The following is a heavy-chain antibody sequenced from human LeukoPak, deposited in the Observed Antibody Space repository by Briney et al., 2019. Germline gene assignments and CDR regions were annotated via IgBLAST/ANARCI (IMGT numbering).Heavy chain of an antibody. V-gene: IGHV4-4*07. D-gene: IGHD3-9*01. Sequence: SETLSLTCTVSGGSISSYYWSWIRQPAGKGLEWIGRIYTSGSTNYNPSLKSRVTMSVDTSKNQFSLKLSSVTAADTAVYYCARVGSPHYDILTGYYIPWYYFDYWGQGTLVTVSS. CDR2: IYTSGST. J-gene: IGHJ4*02. CDR3: ARVGSPHYDILTGYYIPWYYFDY. CDR1: GGSISSYY.